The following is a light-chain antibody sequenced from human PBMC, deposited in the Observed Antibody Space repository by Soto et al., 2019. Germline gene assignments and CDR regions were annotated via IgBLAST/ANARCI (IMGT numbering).Light chain of an antibody. CDR2: SNN. CDR1: SSSVGSNA. V-gene: IGLV1-44*01. J-gene: IGLJ1*01. CDR3: ATWDDSLNSYV. Sequence: QSVLTQTPSASGTPGQRVTISCSGSSSSVGSNAVNWYQQLPGTAPKVLIYSNNQRPAGVPDRFSGSKSGTSASLAISGLQSEDEADYYCATWDDSLNSYVFGPGTKVTVL.